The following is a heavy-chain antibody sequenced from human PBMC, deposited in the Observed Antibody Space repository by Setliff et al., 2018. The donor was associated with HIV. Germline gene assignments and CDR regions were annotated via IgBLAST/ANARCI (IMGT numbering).Heavy chain of an antibody. CDR1: GDTFSSYA. CDR3: ARSPPIVVLIVAKTWLDP. CDR2: IIPILGIA. Sequence: GASVKVSCKASGDTFSSYAISWVRQAPGQGLEWMGGIIPILGIANYAQKFQDRVAMTADTSTSTAYVELRSLRSDDTAVYYCARSPPIVVLIVAKTWLDPWGQGTLVTVSS. V-gene: IGHV1-69*10. J-gene: IGHJ5*02. D-gene: IGHD2-2*01.